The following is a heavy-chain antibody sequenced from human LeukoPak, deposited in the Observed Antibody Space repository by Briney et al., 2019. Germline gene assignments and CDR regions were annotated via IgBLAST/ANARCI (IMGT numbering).Heavy chain of an antibody. V-gene: IGHV3-7*01. CDR1: GFTFTSYW. Sequence: GGSLRLSCAASGFTFTSYWMTWVRQAPGKGLEWVANIKQDGSEKYYVDSVKGRFTISRDNAKNSLYLQMDSLRVEDTAVYYCARVRGGQSFDYWGQGTLVTVSS. J-gene: IGHJ4*02. CDR3: ARVRGGQSFDY. D-gene: IGHD3-16*01. CDR2: IKQDGSEK.